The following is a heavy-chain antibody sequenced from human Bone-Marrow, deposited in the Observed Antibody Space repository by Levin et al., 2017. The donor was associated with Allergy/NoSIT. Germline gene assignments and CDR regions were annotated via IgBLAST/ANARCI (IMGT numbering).Heavy chain of an antibody. J-gene: IGHJ4*02. CDR2: IYHNGKT. Sequence: GSLRLSCNVSGSSFSSGFHWGWIRQPPGKGLEWIGSIYHNGKTNYNPSLESRLTVSLDTSKNQFSLSLSSVTAADTALYYCARVVGVMIPAAIDYWGKGTQVTVSS. CDR3: ARVVGVMIPAAIDY. CDR1: GSSFSSGFH. V-gene: IGHV4-38-2*02. D-gene: IGHD2-15*01.